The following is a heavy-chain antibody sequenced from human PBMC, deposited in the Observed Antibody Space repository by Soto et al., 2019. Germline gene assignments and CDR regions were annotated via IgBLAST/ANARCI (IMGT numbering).Heavy chain of an antibody. V-gene: IGHV3-23*01. Sequence: EVQLLESGGGLVQPGGSLRLSCAASGFTFNKYAMSWVRQAPGKGLEWVSGTSAPGGSTYYADSVKGRFTISRDNSKNTLHLQMNSLRVEDSAVYYCGRTTGYSCGGLDYCGQGTLVTVSS. J-gene: IGHJ4*02. CDR2: TSAPGGST. CDR3: GRTTGYSCGGLDY. CDR1: GFTFNKYA. D-gene: IGHD5-12*01.